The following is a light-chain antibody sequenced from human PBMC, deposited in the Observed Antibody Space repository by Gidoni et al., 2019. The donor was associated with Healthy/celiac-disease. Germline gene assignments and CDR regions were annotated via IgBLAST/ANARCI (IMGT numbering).Light chain of an antibody. CDR3: QQYNNWPMYT. Sequence: IVMTQSPATLSVSPGERATLSCRASQSVSSNLAWYQQKPGQAPRLLIFGASTRATGIPARFSGSGSGTEFTLTISSLQSEDFAVFYCQQYNNWPMYTFGQXTKLEIK. CDR1: QSVSSN. J-gene: IGKJ2*01. V-gene: IGKV3-15*01. CDR2: GAS.